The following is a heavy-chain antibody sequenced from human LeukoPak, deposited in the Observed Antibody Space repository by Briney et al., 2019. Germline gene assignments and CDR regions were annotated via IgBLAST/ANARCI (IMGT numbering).Heavy chain of an antibody. CDR2: IYHSGST. V-gene: IGHV4-38-2*02. J-gene: IGHJ5*02. Sequence: SETLSLTCTVSGYSISSGYYWGWIRQPPGKGLEWIGSIYHSGSTYYNPSLKSRVTISVDTSKNQFSLKLSSVTAADTAVYYCARDFSGWFNWFDPWGQGTLVTVSS. CDR3: ARDFSGWFNWFDP. CDR1: GYSISSGYY. D-gene: IGHD6-19*01.